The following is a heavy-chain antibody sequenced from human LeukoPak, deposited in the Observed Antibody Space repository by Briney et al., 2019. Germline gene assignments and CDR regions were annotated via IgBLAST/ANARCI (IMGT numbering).Heavy chain of an antibody. CDR3: ARIPRYCSGGSCYSRWFDP. CDR1: GGSISSSSYY. J-gene: IGHJ5*02. V-gene: IGHV4-39*07. CDR2: IYYSGST. Sequence: SETLSLTCTVSGGSISSSSYYWGWIRQPPGKGLEWIGSIYYSGSTYYNPSLKSRVTISVDTSKNQFSLKLSSVTAADTAVYYCARIPRYCSGGSCYSRWFDPWGQGTLVTVSS. D-gene: IGHD2-15*01.